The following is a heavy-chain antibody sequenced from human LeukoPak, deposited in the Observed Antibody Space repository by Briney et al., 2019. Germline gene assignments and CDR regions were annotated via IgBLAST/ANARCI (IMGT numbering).Heavy chain of an antibody. J-gene: IGHJ1*01. CDR2: VYHSGAT. Sequence: SETLSLTCTVSGASISGGSYYWSWVRQPLRKGLEWIGYVYHSGATKYSPALETRVAMSVDTSRNQFSLRLSSVPAADAAMYYCARGIAVAGAEFFQVWGRGTLVAVSS. V-gene: IGHV4-61*01. CDR3: ARGIAVAGAEFFQV. CDR1: GASISGGSYY. D-gene: IGHD6-19*01.